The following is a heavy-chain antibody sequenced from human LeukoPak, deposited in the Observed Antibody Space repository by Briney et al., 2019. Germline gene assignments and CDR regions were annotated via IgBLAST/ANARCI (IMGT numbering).Heavy chain of an antibody. V-gene: IGHV3-13*01. CDR2: IGPGGDT. J-gene: IGHJ3*02. Sequence: PGGSLRLSCAASGFTFSNYDMHWVRQATGKGLEWVSAIGPGGDTCYPGSVKGRFTISRENAKNSFYLQMNSLRAGDTAVYYCARESGDVFDIWGQGTMVTVSS. CDR3: ARESGDVFDI. D-gene: IGHD1-26*01. CDR1: GFTFSNYD.